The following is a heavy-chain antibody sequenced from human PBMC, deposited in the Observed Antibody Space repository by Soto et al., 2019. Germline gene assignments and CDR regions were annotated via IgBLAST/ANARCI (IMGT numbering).Heavy chain of an antibody. CDR2: IKSKTDGGTT. CDR3: TTDIRGAIIWGQYNWFDP. CDR1: GFTFSNAW. D-gene: IGHD3-10*01. J-gene: IGHJ5*02. Sequence: GGSLRLSCAASGFTFSNAWMNWVRQAPGKGLEWVGRIKSKTDGGTTDYAAPVKGRFTISRDDSKNTLYLQMNSLKTEDTAVYYCTTDIRGAIIWGQYNWFDPWGQGTLVTVSS. V-gene: IGHV3-15*07.